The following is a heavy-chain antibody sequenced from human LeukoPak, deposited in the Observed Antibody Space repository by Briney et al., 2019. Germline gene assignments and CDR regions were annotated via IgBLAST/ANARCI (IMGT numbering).Heavy chain of an antibody. Sequence: ASVKVSCKASGYTFTGYYVHWVRQAPGQGLEWMGWINPNSAGTNYAQKFQGRVTMTRDTSISTAYMELSRLRSDDTAVYYCATVPERRFLEWLPLVYWGQGTLVTVSS. CDR3: ATVPERRFLEWLPLVY. J-gene: IGHJ4*02. D-gene: IGHD3-3*01. V-gene: IGHV1-2*02. CDR2: INPNSAGT. CDR1: GYTFTGYY.